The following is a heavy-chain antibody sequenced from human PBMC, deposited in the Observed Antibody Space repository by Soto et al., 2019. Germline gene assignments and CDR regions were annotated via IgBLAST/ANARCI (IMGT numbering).Heavy chain of an antibody. D-gene: IGHD3-10*01. CDR1: GYTFTTYY. J-gene: IGHJ5*02. CDR2: INPTDGTT. Sequence: QVQLVQSGAEVKKPGASVKVSCKASGYTFTTYYMHWVRQAPGQGLEWMGVINPTDGTTTYAQKFQGRVTMTMDTSSSTVYMELSSLRSGDTAVYYCARARGWFDPWGQGTLVTVSS. V-gene: IGHV1-46*01. CDR3: ARARGWFDP.